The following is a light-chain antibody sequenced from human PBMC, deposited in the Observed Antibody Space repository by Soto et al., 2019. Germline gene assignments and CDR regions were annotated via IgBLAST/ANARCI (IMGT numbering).Light chain of an antibody. CDR2: TAS. J-gene: IGKJ2*01. CDR1: QSISNY. Sequence: DIQMTQSPSSLSASVGDRVTITCRASQSISNYLNLYQQKPGKAPKLLIYTASSLQSGVPSRFSGSGSGTDFTLTISSLQPEDFATYYCQQSYSTPYTFGQGTKLEIK. CDR3: QQSYSTPYT. V-gene: IGKV1-39*01.